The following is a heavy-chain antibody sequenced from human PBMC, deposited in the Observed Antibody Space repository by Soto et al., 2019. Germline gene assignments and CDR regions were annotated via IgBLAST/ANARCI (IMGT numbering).Heavy chain of an antibody. V-gene: IGHV3-53*01. CDR2: LSTGGFT. CDR1: GFNVSSDY. Sequence: EVQLVESGGGLIQPGGSLRLSCVASGFNVSSDYMNWVRQAPGKGLAWVSVLSTGGFTYYADSVKGRFTIYRDSSKNTLYLQMNSLRVEDTAVYYCARDSETSSSWSLDYWGQGVLVTVSS. CDR3: ARDSETSSSWSLDY. D-gene: IGHD6-13*01. J-gene: IGHJ4*02.